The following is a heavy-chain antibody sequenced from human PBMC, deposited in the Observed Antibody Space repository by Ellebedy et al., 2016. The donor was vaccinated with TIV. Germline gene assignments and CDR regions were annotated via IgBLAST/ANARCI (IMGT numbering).Heavy chain of an antibody. D-gene: IGHD2-15*01. CDR2: INPSGGST. CDR3: AREGVEKDIVVVVAARLDY. CDR1: GYTFTSYY. J-gene: IGHJ4*02. V-gene: IGHV1-46*01. Sequence: ASVKVSCXASGYTFTSYYMHWVRQAPGQGLEWMGIINPSGGSTSYAQKFQGRATMTRDTSTSTVYMELSSLRSEDTAVYYCAREGVEKDIVVVVAARLDYWGQGTLVTVSS.